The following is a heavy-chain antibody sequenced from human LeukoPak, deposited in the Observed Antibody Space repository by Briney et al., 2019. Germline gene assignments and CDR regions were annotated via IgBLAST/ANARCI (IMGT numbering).Heavy chain of an antibody. CDR1: GGSISSYY. CDR3: ATESDSSSSGAFFDY. CDR2: IYYSGST. D-gene: IGHD6-6*01. J-gene: IGHJ4*02. V-gene: IGHV4-59*12. Sequence: SETLSLTCTVSGGSISSYYWSWIRQPPGKGLKWIGYIYYSGSTNYNPSLKSRVTISVDTSKNQFSLKLSSVTAADTAVYYCATESDSSSSGAFFDYWGQGTLVTVSS.